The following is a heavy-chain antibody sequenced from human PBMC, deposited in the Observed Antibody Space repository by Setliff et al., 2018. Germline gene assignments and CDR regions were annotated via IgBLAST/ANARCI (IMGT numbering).Heavy chain of an antibody. J-gene: IGHJ4*02. Sequence: PGGSLRLSCAASGFTFSNYWMSWVRQAPGKGLEWVANIQKDGSEKYYVDSVKGRFTIARDNAESSLYLQMNSLRAEDTALYYCARGGSYWVYWGQGTLVTVSS. CDR2: IQKDGSEK. D-gene: IGHD1-26*01. CDR3: ARGGSYWVY. CDR1: GFTFSNYW. V-gene: IGHV3-7*03.